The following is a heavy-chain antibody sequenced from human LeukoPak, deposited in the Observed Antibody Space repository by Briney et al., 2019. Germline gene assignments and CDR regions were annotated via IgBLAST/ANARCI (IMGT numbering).Heavy chain of an antibody. D-gene: IGHD3-10*01. CDR3: ATRGVVIRVILVGFHREAYYFDS. J-gene: IGHJ4*02. V-gene: IGHV3-23*01. Sequence: TLGGLRDSSAVSGITLSNYVMRTVRPAPGKGLEWVVGTSGIGGSTNYADSVKGRFTISRDKPTNTLFLQMNSRTAYDTAVYFCATRGVVIRVILVGFHREAYYFDSWGQGALVTVSS. CDR1: GITLSNYV. CDR2: TSGIGGST.